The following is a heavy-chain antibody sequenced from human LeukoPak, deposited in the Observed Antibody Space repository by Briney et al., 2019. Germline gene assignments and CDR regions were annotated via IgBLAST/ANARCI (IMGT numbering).Heavy chain of an antibody. D-gene: IGHD5-18*01. CDR1: GFTFSPYG. CDR2: ISGDSSPI. Sequence: GGSLRLSCAASGFTFSPYGMNWVRQAPGKGPEWVSYISGDSSPIYYADSVKGRFTISRDNAKNSLYLQMNSLTDEDTALHFCARARGNSYGYVDYWGQGSLVTVSS. CDR3: ARARGNSYGYVDY. V-gene: IGHV3-48*02. J-gene: IGHJ4*02.